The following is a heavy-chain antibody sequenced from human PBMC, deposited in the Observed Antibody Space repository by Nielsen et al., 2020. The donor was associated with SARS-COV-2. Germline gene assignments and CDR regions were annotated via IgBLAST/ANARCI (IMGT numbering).Heavy chain of an antibody. CDR3: TLLQEHL. CDR2: ISSSGSLI. Sequence: GESLKISCAASGFNFSDYGMDWIRQVPGKGLEWISDISSSGSLIYYADAVKGRFTISRDNAKNSLFLQMNSLHQGPIGLPPGTLLQEHLWG. J-gene: IGHJ6*01. CDR1: GFNFSDYG. V-gene: IGHV3-11*01.